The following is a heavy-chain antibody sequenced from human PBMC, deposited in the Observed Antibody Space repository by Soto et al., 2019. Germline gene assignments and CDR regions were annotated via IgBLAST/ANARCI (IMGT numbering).Heavy chain of an antibody. D-gene: IGHD6-13*01. Sequence: EVQLVESGGGLVQPDRSLRLSCAASGFTFNDHSMHWVRQAPGKGLEWVSGISWNGGSRGYADSVQGRFTISRDNAKNSLYLQMNSLKPEDTALYYCAKDLRSTAWYSISFFDYWGQGALVTVSS. CDR3: AKDLRSTAWYSISFFDY. J-gene: IGHJ4*02. CDR2: ISWNGGSR. CDR1: GFTFNDHS. V-gene: IGHV3-9*01.